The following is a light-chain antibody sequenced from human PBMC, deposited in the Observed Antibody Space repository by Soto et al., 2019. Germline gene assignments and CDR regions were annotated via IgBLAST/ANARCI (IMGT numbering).Light chain of an antibody. Sequence: EIVLTQSPATLSVSPGERATLSCRASQSVSRRLAWYQQKPGQAPRLLIYGATTRATGTPARFSGSGSGTEFTLTISSLQSEDFAVYFCQQYNNWPPLTFGGGTKVEIK. CDR2: GAT. CDR1: QSVSRR. J-gene: IGKJ4*01. V-gene: IGKV3-15*01. CDR3: QQYNNWPPLT.